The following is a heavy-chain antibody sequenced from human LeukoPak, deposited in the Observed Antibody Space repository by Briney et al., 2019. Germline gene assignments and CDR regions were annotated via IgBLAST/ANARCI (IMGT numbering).Heavy chain of an antibody. CDR1: GYTFTSYD. CDR2: MSPNSGDT. J-gene: IGHJ4*02. Sequence: GASVKVSCKASGYTFTSYDFNWVRQATGQRPEWMGWMSPNSGDTGYAQKFQDRVTMTRNTSISTAYTELSSLRSDDTAAYYCARGPPNWGYDYWGPGTLVTVSS. D-gene: IGHD7-27*01. V-gene: IGHV1-8*01. CDR3: ARGPPNWGYDY.